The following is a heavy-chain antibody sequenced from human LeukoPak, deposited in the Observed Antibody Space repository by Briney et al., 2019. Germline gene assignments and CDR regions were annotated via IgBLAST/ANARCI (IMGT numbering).Heavy chain of an antibody. CDR1: GYTFTGYY. CDR3: ARDLSGATYIDY. D-gene: IGHD1-26*01. Sequence: ASVKVSCKASGYTFTGYYMHWVRQAPGQGLEWMGWISAYNGNTNYAQKLQGRVTMTTDTSTSTAYMELRSLRSDDTAVYYCARDLSGATYIDYWGQGTLVTVSS. J-gene: IGHJ4*02. V-gene: IGHV1-18*04. CDR2: ISAYNGNT.